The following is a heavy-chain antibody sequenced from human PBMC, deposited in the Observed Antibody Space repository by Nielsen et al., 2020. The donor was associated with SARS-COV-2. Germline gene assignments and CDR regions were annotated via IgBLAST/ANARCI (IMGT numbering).Heavy chain of an antibody. CDR1: GGSISSSSYY. V-gene: IGHV4-39*01. D-gene: IGHD1-1*01. Sequence: SETLSLTCTVSGGSISSSSYYWGWIRQPPGKGLEWIGSIYYSGSTYYNPSLKSRVTISVDTSKNQFSLKLSSVTAADTAVYYCARGVKPGHFPFDYWGQGTLVTVSS. CDR3: ARGVKPGHFPFDY. CDR2: IYYSGST. J-gene: IGHJ4*02.